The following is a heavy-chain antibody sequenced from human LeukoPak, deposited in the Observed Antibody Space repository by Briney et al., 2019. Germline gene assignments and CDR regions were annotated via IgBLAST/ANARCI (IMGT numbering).Heavy chain of an antibody. Sequence: PGGSLRLSCAASGFTVSSNYMSWVRQAPGKGLEWVSVIYSGGSTYYADSVKGRFTISRDNAKNSLYLQMNSLRDEDTAVYYCARGHSSGWSTFDYWGQGTLVTVSS. CDR1: GFTVSSNY. J-gene: IGHJ4*02. V-gene: IGHV3-53*01. D-gene: IGHD6-19*01. CDR3: ARGHSSGWSTFDY. CDR2: IYSGGST.